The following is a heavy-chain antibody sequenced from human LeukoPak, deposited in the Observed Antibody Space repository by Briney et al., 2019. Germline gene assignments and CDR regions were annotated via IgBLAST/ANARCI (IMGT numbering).Heavy chain of an antibody. D-gene: IGHD6-19*01. J-gene: IGHJ4*02. CDR2: IYHSGNT. CDR3: ARHVRWGSSGWWVDY. Sequence: SETLSLTCAVSGYSISSGHYWAWVRQPPGKGLEWIGSIYHSGNTYYNPSPKSRVSISVDTSKNQFSLKLTSMTAADTAVYYCARHVRWGSSGWWVDYWGQGTLVTVSS. V-gene: IGHV4-38-2*01. CDR1: GYSISSGHY.